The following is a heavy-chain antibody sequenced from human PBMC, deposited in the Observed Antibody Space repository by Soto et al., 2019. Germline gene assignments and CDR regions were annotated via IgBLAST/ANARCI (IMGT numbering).Heavy chain of an antibody. Sequence: GGSLRLSCAASGFTFSSYSMNWVRQAPGKGLEWVSYISSSSSTIYYADSVKGRFTISRDNAKNSLYLQMNSLRDEDTAVYYCARDATGSSGYYFQHWGQGTLVTVSS. V-gene: IGHV3-48*02. J-gene: IGHJ1*01. CDR2: ISSSSSTI. CDR3: ARDATGSSGYYFQH. CDR1: GFTFSSYS. D-gene: IGHD3-22*01.